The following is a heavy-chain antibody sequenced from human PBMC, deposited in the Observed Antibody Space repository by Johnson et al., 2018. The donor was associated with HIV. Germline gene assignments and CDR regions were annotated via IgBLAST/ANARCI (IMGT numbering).Heavy chain of an antibody. CDR3: ARDSTPWGGDYVGYGFDI. Sequence: QEQVVESGGGVVQPGRSVRLSCAASGLNFSDYGMHWVRQAPGKGLEWVAVISFDGSKEYYADSVKGRFTISRDNAKKSLYLQMNRLRAEDTAVYYCARDSTPWGGDYVGYGFDIWGQGTMVTVSS. V-gene: IGHV3-30-3*01. J-gene: IGHJ3*02. CDR2: ISFDGSKE. D-gene: IGHD4-17*01. CDR1: GLNFSDYG.